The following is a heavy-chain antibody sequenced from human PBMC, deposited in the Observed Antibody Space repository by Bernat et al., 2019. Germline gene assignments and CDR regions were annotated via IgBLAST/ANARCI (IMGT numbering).Heavy chain of an antibody. CDR2: TRATDDST. V-gene: IGHV3-23*01. Sequence: EVQLLESGGGLVQPGGSLRLSCAASGFTFRNYVINWVRQAPGKGLEWVAATRATDDSTYEAECVEGRFTITRENSKNTVYLERNNLRAGDGAVYYCSKEGGGGGDDYWGQGTLVTVSS. J-gene: IGHJ4*02. CDR3: SKEGGGGGDDY. CDR1: GFTFRNYV. D-gene: IGHD3-16*01.